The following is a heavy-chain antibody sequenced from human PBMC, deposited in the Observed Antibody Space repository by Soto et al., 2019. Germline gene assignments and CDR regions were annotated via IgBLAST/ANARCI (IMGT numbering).Heavy chain of an antibody. CDR3: ASATPTDTAMPPTAAFDI. Sequence: GGSLLLSCAASVFTVSINYMSWVRQAPGNGLEWVSVIYSGGSTYYADSVKGRFTISRDNSKNTLYLQMNRLRAEDTAVYYCASATPTDTAMPPTAAFDIWGQGTMVTVSS. V-gene: IGHV3-53*01. CDR2: IYSGGST. J-gene: IGHJ3*02. CDR1: VFTVSINY. D-gene: IGHD5-18*01.